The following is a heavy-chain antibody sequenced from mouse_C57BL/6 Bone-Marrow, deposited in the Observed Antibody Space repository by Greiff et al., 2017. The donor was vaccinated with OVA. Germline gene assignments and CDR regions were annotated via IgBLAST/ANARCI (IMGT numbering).Heavy chain of an antibody. V-gene: IGHV14-4*01. CDR1: GFNIKDDY. D-gene: IGHD1-1*01. J-gene: IGHJ2*01. Sequence: EVQLQQSGAELVRPGASVKLSCTASGFNIKDDYMHWVKQRPEQGLEWIGWIDPENGDTEYASKLQGKATITADTSSNTAYLQLSSLTSEDTAVYYCTKGGYYDYFDYWGQGTTLTVSS. CDR2: IDPENGDT. CDR3: TKGGYYDYFDY.